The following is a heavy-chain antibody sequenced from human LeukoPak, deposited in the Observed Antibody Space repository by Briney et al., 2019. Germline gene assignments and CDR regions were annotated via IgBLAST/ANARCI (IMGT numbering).Heavy chain of an antibody. CDR1: GGSFSGYY. CDR2: INHSGIT. Sequence: PSETLSLTCAVYGGSFSGYYWTWIRQPPGKGLEWIGEINHSGITNYNPSLKSRVTISVDTSKSQFSLKLTSVTAADTAVYYCAREAVTTSRWFDPWGQGTLVTVSS. J-gene: IGHJ5*02. CDR3: AREAVTTSRWFDP. V-gene: IGHV4-34*01. D-gene: IGHD4-17*01.